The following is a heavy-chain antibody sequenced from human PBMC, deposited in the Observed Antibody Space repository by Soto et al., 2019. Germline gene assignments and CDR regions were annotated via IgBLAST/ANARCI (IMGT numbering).Heavy chain of an antibody. Sequence: QVRLVQSGAEVKKPGASVTVSCKASGYTFITYGVSWVRQAPGQGLDWLGWISTYNGNTRYAERLQGRVTMTTDTTTNTAYMEPRNLRADDTSVYSCARGPTDYYDNSANYFLEYWGQGPLVTVSS. CDR3: ARGPTDYYDNSANYFLEY. V-gene: IGHV1-18*01. D-gene: IGHD3-22*01. CDR1: GYTFITYG. CDR2: ISTYNGNT. J-gene: IGHJ4*02.